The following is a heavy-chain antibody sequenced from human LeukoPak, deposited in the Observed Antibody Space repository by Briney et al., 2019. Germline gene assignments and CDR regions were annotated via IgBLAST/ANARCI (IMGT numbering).Heavy chain of an antibody. CDR1: GFTFDDYA. J-gene: IGHJ3*02. Sequence: QPGRSLRLSCAASGFTFDDYAMHWVWQAPGKSLEWVSGISWNSGSIGYADSVKGRFTISRDNAKNSLYLQMNSLRAEDTALYYCAKDYSSSWYGAFDIWGQGTMVTVSS. D-gene: IGHD6-13*01. CDR2: ISWNSGSI. CDR3: AKDYSSSWYGAFDI. V-gene: IGHV3-9*01.